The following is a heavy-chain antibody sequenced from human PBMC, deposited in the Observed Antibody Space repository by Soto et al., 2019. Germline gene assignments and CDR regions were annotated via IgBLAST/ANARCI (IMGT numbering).Heavy chain of an antibody. CDR2: ISWNSGSI. J-gene: IGHJ6*02. D-gene: IGHD6-13*01. V-gene: IGHV3-9*01. CDR1: GFTFDDYA. Sequence: GGSLRLSCAASGFTFDDYAMHWVRQAPGKGLEWVSGISWNSGSIGYADSVKGRFTISRDNAKNSLYLQMNSLRAEDTALYYCAKDIYPPGAAAPDYYGMDVWGQGTTVTVSS. CDR3: AKDIYPPGAAAPDYYGMDV.